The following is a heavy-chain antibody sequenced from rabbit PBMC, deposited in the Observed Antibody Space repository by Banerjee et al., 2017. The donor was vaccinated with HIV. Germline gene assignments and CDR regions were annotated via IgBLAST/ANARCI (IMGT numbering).Heavy chain of an antibody. D-gene: IGHD4-1*01. CDR3: VRHNSGLTL. V-gene: IGHV1S21*01. J-gene: IGHJ6*01. Sequence: EKLVESGGGLVQPGGSLKLSCKASGFDFSSYGVSWVRQAPGKGLEWIGYITYGGSALYASWAKGRFTISRTSTTVDLKMTSLTAADTATYFCVRHNSGLTLWGPGTLVTVS. CDR1: GFDFSSYG. CDR2: ITYGGSA.